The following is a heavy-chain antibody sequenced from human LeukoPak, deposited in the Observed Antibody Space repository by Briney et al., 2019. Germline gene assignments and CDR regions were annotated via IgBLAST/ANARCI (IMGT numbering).Heavy chain of an antibody. CDR1: VFSISTSGGG. J-gene: IGHJ4*02. CDR2: IYWEDGK. V-gene: IGHV2-5*02. CDR3: AHRGR. Sequence: SGPTLVKPTQTLTLTCTYAVFSISTSGGGVGWIRQPPGKALQWLALIYWEDGKRYSASLKSRLTITKDTSKNQVVLTMTNMDPVDTATYYCAHRGRWGPGTLVIVSS.